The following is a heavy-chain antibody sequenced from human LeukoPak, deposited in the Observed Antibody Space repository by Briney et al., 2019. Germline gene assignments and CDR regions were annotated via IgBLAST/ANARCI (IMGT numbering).Heavy chain of an antibody. Sequence: ASVKVSCKASGYTFTSYCISWVGQAPGQGLEWMGWISAYNGNTNYAQKLQGRVTITTDTSTSTAYMELRSLRSEDTAVYYCAREYYVILTGYRGDDAFDIWGQGTMVTVSS. CDR3: AREYYVILTGYRGDDAFDI. CDR2: ISAYNGNT. J-gene: IGHJ3*02. V-gene: IGHV1-18*04. D-gene: IGHD3-9*01. CDR1: GYTFTSYC.